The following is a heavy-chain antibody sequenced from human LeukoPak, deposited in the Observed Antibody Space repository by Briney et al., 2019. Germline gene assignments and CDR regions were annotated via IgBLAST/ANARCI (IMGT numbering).Heavy chain of an antibody. J-gene: IGHJ5*02. V-gene: IGHV3-9*01. Sequence: GRSQRLSCAASGFTFDDYAMHWVRQAPGKGLEWVSGISWNSGSIGYADSVKGRFTISRDNAKNSLYLQMNSLRAEDTALYYCAKDAVLYSSSSNWFDPWGQGTLVTVSS. CDR2: ISWNSGSI. CDR1: GFTFDDYA. D-gene: IGHD6-13*01. CDR3: AKDAVLYSSSSNWFDP.